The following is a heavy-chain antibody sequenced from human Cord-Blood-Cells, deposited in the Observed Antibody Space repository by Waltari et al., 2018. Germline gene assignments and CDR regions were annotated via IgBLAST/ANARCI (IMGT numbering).Heavy chain of an antibody. CDR3: ARISVDIVATNDY. J-gene: IGHJ4*02. Sequence: QVQLQQWGAGLLKPSETLSLTCAVYGGSFSGSYWSWIRQPPGKGLEWIGEINHSGSTNYNPSLKSRVTISVDKSKNQFSLKLSSVTAADTAVYYCARISVDIVATNDYWGQGTLVTVSS. V-gene: IGHV4-34*01. D-gene: IGHD5-12*01. CDR1: GGSFSGSY. CDR2: INHSGST.